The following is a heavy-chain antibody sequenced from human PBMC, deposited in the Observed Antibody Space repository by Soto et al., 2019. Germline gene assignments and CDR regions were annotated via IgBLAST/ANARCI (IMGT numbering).Heavy chain of an antibody. J-gene: IGHJ6*02. CDR3: ARVGPINNYGMAV. D-gene: IGHD1-26*01. Sequence: QVQLVQSGAEVKKPGSSVKVSCEASGGTFSSYPINWVRQAPGQGLEWMVGIIPFFGTSNYAQKLQGRVTITADESTSTAYMELRSLRSEDTAVYYCARVGPINNYGMAVWCQGTTVTVSS. CDR1: GGTFSSYP. CDR2: IIPFFGTS. V-gene: IGHV1-69*01.